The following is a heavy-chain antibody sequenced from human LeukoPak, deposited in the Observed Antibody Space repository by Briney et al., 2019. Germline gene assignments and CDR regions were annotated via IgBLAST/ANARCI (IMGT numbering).Heavy chain of an antibody. D-gene: IGHD3-10*01. V-gene: IGHV3-53*01. CDR1: EFTVSVNY. J-gene: IGHJ4*02. CDR3: AKNMVRGVIMSSSFDY. CDR2: IYSGGST. Sequence: GGSLRLSCAASEFTVSVNYMSWVRQAPGKGLEWVSFIYSGGSTYYADSVKGRFTISRDNSKKPLYLQMNSLRAEDTAVYYCAKNMVRGVIMSSSFDYWGQGTLVTVSS.